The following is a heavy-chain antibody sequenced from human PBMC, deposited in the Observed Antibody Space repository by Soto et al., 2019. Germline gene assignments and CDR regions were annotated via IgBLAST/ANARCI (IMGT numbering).Heavy chain of an antibody. J-gene: IGHJ6*02. D-gene: IGHD2-2*01. V-gene: IGHV1-69*01. CDR2: IIPISDTT. CDR1: GGTFSSYA. Sequence: QVQLVQSGAEVKKPGSSVKVSCKASGGTFSSYAISWVRQAPGQGLEWMGGIIPISDTTNYAQKFQGRVTTTADESTSTAYMELSRLRSEDTAVYYCARSQGSSTSLEIYYYYYYGMDVWGQGTTVTVSS. CDR3: ARSQGSSTSLEIYYYYYYGMDV.